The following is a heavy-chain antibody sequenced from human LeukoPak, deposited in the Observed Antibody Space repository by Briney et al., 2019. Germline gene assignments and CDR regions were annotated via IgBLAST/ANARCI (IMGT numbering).Heavy chain of an antibody. D-gene: IGHD6-19*01. CDR3: ARAYSSGWYHPPYFDY. Sequence: SETLSLTCTVSGYSISGGYYWSWIRQPPGKGLGWIGTISHSGSTYYNPSLKSRVTIPVDTSKNQFSLKLSSVTAADTAVYYCARAYSSGWYHPPYFDYWGQGTLVTVSS. J-gene: IGHJ4*02. CDR1: GYSISGGYY. V-gene: IGHV4-38-2*02. CDR2: ISHSGST.